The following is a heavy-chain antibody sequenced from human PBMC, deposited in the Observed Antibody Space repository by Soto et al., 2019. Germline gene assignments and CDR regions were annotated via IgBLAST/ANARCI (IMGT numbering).Heavy chain of an antibody. J-gene: IGHJ4*02. CDR1: GFSLTTDRVG. CDR2: IYWDDSK. D-gene: IGHD1-26*01. Sequence: QITLKESGPTLVKPTQTLTLTCTFSGFSLTTDRVGVGWIRQPPGEALEWLAVIYWDDSKTYRPSLESRLTITKEASKNPVAPTKTNKDSLETSTYYCAHAYGGRSLYWGQGTLVTVSS. V-gene: IGHV2-5*02. CDR3: AHAYGGRSLY.